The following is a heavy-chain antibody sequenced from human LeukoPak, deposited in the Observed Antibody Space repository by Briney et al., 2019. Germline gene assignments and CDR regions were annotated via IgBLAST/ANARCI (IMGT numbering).Heavy chain of an antibody. V-gene: IGHV3-23*01. CDR1: GFTFXXYA. CDR3: AKVGYYYGSGSYSY. J-gene: IGHJ4*02. Sequence: GXLRLSXXXSGFTFXXYAMSWVRQAPGKGLEWVSAISGSGGSTYYADSVKGRFTISRDNSRNTLYLQMNSLRAEDTAVYYCAKVGYYYGSGSYSYWGQGTLVTVSS. CDR2: ISGSGGST. D-gene: IGHD3-10*01.